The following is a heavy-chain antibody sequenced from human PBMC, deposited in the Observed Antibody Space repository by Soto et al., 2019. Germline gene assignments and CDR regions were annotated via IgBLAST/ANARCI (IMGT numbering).Heavy chain of an antibody. Sequence: PSETLSLTCTVTGGSIYRSGYYWGWIRQPPGGGLDWIGNIGYNGVTSPNPPLKSRVTISRDTSKNQCSLKLTSVTAADTALYYCGKVLVGATGHTDSDSWGPGTLVTVSS. CDR2: IGYNGVT. D-gene: IGHD2-15*01. V-gene: IGHV4-39*01. CDR1: GGSIYRSGYY. J-gene: IGHJ4*02. CDR3: GKVLVGATGHTDSDS.